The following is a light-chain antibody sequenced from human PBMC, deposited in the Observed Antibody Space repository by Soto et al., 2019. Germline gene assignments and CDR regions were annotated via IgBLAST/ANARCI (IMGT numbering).Light chain of an antibody. CDR3: QQYGSSPYT. CDR1: QWVGSSD. CDR2: GAS. J-gene: IGKJ2*01. Sequence: EIVLTQSPGTLSLSPGERATLSCRASQWVGSSDLAWYQQKPGQAPRLLIYGASSRATGIPDRFSGSGSGTDFTLTISRLEPEDFAVYYCQQYGSSPYTFGQGTKLEIK. V-gene: IGKV3-20*01.